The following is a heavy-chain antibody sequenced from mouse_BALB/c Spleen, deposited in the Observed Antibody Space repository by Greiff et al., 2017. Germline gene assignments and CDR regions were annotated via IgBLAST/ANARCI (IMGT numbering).Heavy chain of an antibody. J-gene: IGHJ1*01. CDR2: IYPGDGDT. CDR1: GYTFTSYW. V-gene: IGHV1-87*01. Sequence: LQESGAELARPGASVKLSCKASGYTFTSYWMQWVKQRPGQGLEWIGAIYPGDGDTRYTQKFKGKATLTAEKSSSTAYMQLSSLASEDSAVYYGARGCWGDFDVWGAGTTVTVSS. CDR3: ARGCWGDFDV.